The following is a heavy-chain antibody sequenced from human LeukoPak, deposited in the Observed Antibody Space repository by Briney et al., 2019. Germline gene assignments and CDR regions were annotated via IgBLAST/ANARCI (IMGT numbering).Heavy chain of an antibody. V-gene: IGHV3-23*01. Sequence: GSLRLSCAASGFTFSSYVMSWVRPAPGKGLEWVSVISITGGTTYYADSVKGRFTISRDNSKNTLYPQMNSLRAEDTAVYYCARPPGRTGAFDIWGQGTMVTVSS. CDR1: GFTFSSYV. CDR3: ARPPGRTGAFDI. CDR2: ISITGGTT. J-gene: IGHJ3*02. D-gene: IGHD3-10*01.